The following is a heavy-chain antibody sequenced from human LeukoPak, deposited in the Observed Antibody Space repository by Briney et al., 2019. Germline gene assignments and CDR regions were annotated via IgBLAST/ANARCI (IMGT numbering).Heavy chain of an antibody. CDR1: GFTFNAYA. J-gene: IGHJ4*02. Sequence: GGSLRLSCAASGFTFNAYAIHRVRQAPGKGLEWVAFIRKDGNDEKYADSVKGRFTISRDNSKNMVYLQMNNLQTEDTSIYYCAKDRGDYPPYFDHWGQGTLVTVSS. CDR2: IRKDGNDE. D-gene: IGHD2-21*02. CDR3: AKDRGDYPPYFDH. V-gene: IGHV3-30*02.